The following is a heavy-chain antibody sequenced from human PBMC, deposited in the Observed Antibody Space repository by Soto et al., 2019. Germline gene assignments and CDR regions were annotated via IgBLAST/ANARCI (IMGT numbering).Heavy chain of an antibody. Sequence: ASVKVSCKASGYTFTSYYMHWVRQAPGQGLEWMGIINPSGGSTSYAQKFQGRVTMTRDTSTSTVYMELSSLRSEDTAVYYCARHGFERYFDSYRDYMDVWGKGTTVTVSS. CDR2: INPSGGST. D-gene: IGHD3-9*01. J-gene: IGHJ6*03. V-gene: IGHV1-46*01. CDR1: GYTFTSYY. CDR3: ARHGFERYFDSYRDYMDV.